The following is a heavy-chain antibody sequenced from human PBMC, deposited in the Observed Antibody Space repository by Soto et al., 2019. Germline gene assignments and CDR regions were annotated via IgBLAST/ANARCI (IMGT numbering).Heavy chain of an antibody. J-gene: IGHJ5*02. CDR2: IIPILGIA. CDR3: ATGPPGAYYYGSGSITERWFDP. Sequence: ASVKVSCKASGGTFSSYTISWVRQAPGQGLEWMGRIIPILGIANYAQKFQGRVTNTADKFTSTAYMELSSLRAEDTAVYYCATGPPGAYYYGSGSITERWFDPWGQGTLVTVSS. CDR1: GGTFSSYT. D-gene: IGHD3-10*01. V-gene: IGHV1-69*02.